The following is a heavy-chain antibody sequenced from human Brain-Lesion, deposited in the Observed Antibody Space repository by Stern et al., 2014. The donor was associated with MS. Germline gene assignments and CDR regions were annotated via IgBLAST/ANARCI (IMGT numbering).Heavy chain of an antibody. Sequence: SGPTLVKPTQTVTLTCTLSGFSVATAGVGVGWIRQPPGKALEXLALIYWDDDKLYSPSLKNRLTIIKDTSKNQVVLTMTNVDPVDTATYYCAHSRVKYCRGGTCYSSLFDYWGQGTLVTVSS. D-gene: IGHD2-15*01. CDR2: IYWDDDK. V-gene: IGHV2-5*02. CDR3: AHSRVKYCRGGTCYSSLFDY. CDR1: GFSVATAGVG. J-gene: IGHJ4*02.